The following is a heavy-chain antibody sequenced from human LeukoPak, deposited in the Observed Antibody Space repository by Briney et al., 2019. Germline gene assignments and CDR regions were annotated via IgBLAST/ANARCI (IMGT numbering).Heavy chain of an antibody. J-gene: IGHJ4*02. CDR2: SSGHNGDT. CDR1: GYNCNNYG. V-gene: IGHV1-18*01. CDR3: ARDISAVAIDN. D-gene: IGHD6-19*01. Sequence: GASVKVSCKASGYNCNNYGISWVRQAPGQRLEWLGWSSGHNGDTLYAQKMQGRVTLTTDTFTSTAYMELRSLRSDDTAIYFCARDISAVAIDNWGQGTLIIVSS.